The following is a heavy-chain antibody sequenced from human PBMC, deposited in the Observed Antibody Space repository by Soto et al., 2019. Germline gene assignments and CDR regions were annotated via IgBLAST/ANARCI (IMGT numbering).Heavy chain of an antibody. CDR1: GGSFSGYY. V-gene: IGHV4-34*01. Sequence: SETLSLTCAVYGGSFSGYYWSWIRQPPGKGLEWIGEINHSGSTNYNPSLKSRVTISVDTSKNKFSMKLSYVTAADTAVYYCARGIYGETGPDQAFDIWGQGTMVTVSS. CDR3: ARGIYGETGPDQAFDI. CDR2: INHSGST. D-gene: IGHD3-10*01. J-gene: IGHJ3*02.